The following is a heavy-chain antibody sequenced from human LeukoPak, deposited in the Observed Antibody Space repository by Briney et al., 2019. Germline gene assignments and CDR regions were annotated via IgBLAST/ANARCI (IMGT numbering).Heavy chain of an antibody. Sequence: PSETLSLTCAVYGGSFSGYYWSWIRQPPGKGLEWLGEINHSGSTNYNPSLKSRVTISVDTSKNQFSLKLSSVTAADTAVYYCARGQYCSGGSCYTYWGQGTLVTVSS. J-gene: IGHJ4*02. CDR3: ARGQYCSGGSCYTY. CDR1: GGSFSGYY. CDR2: INHSGST. V-gene: IGHV4-34*01. D-gene: IGHD2-15*01.